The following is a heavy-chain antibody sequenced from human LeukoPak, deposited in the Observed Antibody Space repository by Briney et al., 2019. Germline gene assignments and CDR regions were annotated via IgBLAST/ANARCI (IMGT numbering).Heavy chain of an antibody. CDR1: GGSISSSSYY. J-gene: IGHJ4*02. D-gene: IGHD4-17*01. CDR2: IYYSGST. Sequence: SETLSLTCTVSGGSISSSSYYWGWIRQPPGKGLEWIGSIYYSGSTYYNPSLKSRVTISVDTSKNQFSLKLSSVTAADTAVYYCAGTQNYGRIDYWGQGTLVTVSS. CDR3: AGTQNYGRIDY. V-gene: IGHV4-39*01.